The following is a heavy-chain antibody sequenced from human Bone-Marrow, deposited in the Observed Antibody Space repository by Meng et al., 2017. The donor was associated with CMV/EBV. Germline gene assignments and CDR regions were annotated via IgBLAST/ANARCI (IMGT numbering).Heavy chain of an antibody. CDR1: GGSISSSSYY. V-gene: IGHV4-39*07. CDR3: ARVIGSLVDELPWYFDY. D-gene: IGHD3-10*01. CDR2: IYYSGST. Sequence: LQLQGPVPGLGTRSAALPLTCTVSGGSISSSSYYWGWIRQPPGKGLECIGSIYYSGSTYYNPSLKSRVTISVDTSKNQFSLKLSSVTAADTAVYYCARVIGSLVDELPWYFDYWGQGTLVTVSS. J-gene: IGHJ4*02.